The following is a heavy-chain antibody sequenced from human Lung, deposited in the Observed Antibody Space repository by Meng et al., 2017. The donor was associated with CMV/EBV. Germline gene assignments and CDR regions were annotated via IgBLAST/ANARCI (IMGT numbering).Heavy chain of an antibody. CDR2: ISTYNGDT. J-gene: IGHJ6*02. V-gene: IGHV1-18*04. CDR1: GYTFGTDG. CDR3: ARDVGPYYGYGRDF. D-gene: IGHD2-15*01. Sequence: ASVKVSCKASGYTFGTDGISWVRQAPGQGLEWMGWISTYNGDTYSVQKIQGRVSMTTDTSTNTAYMEVRSLRFDDTAVYYCARDVGPYYGYGRDFWGQGTXVTVSS.